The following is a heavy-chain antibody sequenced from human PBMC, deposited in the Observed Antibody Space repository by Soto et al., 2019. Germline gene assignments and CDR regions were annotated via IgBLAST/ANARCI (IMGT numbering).Heavy chain of an antibody. Sequence: GGSLRLSCAASGFTFSSYAMSWVRQAPGKGLEWVSAISGSGGSTYYADSVKGRFTISRDNSKNTLYLQMNSLRAEDTAVYYCARGRITIFGVVIIRRYFFDYWGQGTLVTVSS. CDR3: ARGRITIFGVVIIRRYFFDY. V-gene: IGHV3-23*01. D-gene: IGHD3-3*01. J-gene: IGHJ4*02. CDR1: GFTFSSYA. CDR2: ISGSGGST.